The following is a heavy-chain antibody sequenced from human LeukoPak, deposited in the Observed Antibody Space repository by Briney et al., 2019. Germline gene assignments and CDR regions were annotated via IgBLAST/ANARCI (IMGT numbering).Heavy chain of an antibody. CDR2: IKPDSGGT. V-gene: IGHV1-2*02. D-gene: IGHD7-27*01. Sequence: ASVRVSCKASGYTFTGYYMHWVRQPPGQGLEWMGWIKPDSGGTNYAQQFQGRVTMTRDTSINRAYMELSRLRSDDTALYYCAREKTGGAAFDIWGQGTMVTVSS. CDR3: AREKTGGAAFDI. J-gene: IGHJ3*02. CDR1: GYTFTGYY.